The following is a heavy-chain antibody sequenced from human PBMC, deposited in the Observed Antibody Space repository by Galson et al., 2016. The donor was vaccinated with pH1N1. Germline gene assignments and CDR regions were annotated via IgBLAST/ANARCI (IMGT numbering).Heavy chain of an antibody. CDR1: GGTFTIYA. Sequence: SVKVSCKASGGTFTIYAINWVRQAPGQGLEWMGGISRMFGAPNYARHFQDRVTITTDDSTSTAYMELMSLRSEDTAVYYCARGGSYYDYWGQGTLVTVAS. CDR2: ISRMFGAP. J-gene: IGHJ4*02. V-gene: IGHV1-69*05. D-gene: IGHD1-26*01. CDR3: ARGGSYYDY.